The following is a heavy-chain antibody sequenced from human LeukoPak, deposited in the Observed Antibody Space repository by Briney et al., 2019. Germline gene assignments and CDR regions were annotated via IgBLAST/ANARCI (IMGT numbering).Heavy chain of an antibody. CDR3: AKSIEGSGSYYNSYFDY. Sequence: GGSLRLSCAASGFTFDDYAMHWVRQAPGKGLEWVSGISWNSGSIGYADSVKGRFTISRDNAKNSLYLQMNSLRAEDTALYYCAKSIEGSGSYYNSYFDYWGQGTLVTVSS. D-gene: IGHD3-10*01. V-gene: IGHV3-9*01. CDR1: GFTFDDYA. J-gene: IGHJ4*02. CDR2: ISWNSGSI.